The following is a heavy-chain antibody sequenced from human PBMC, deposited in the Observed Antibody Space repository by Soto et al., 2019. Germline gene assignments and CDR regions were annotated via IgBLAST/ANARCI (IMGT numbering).Heavy chain of an antibody. CDR2: ISGSGGST. V-gene: IGHV3-23*01. Sequence: PGGSLRLSCAASGFTFSSYAMSWVRQAPGKGLEWVSAISGSGGSTYYADSVKGRFTISRDNSKNTLYLQMNSLRAEDTAVYYCARFCSGGSCSPTFYYYGMDVWGQGTTVTVSS. CDR1: GFTFSSYA. CDR3: ARFCSGGSCSPTFYYYGMDV. J-gene: IGHJ6*02. D-gene: IGHD2-15*01.